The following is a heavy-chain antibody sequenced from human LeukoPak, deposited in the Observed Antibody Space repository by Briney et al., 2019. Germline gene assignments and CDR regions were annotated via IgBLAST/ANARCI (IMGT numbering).Heavy chain of an antibody. Sequence: PSETLSLTCTVSGGSISSYYWSWIRQPPGKGLEWIGYIYYSGSTNYTPSLKSRVTISVDTSKNQFSLKLSSVTAADTAVYYCARVRSGSYYYYYYMDVWGKGTTVTVSS. D-gene: IGHD1-26*01. CDR2: IYYSGST. J-gene: IGHJ6*03. CDR3: ARVRSGSYYYYYYMDV. V-gene: IGHV4-59*08. CDR1: GGSISSYY.